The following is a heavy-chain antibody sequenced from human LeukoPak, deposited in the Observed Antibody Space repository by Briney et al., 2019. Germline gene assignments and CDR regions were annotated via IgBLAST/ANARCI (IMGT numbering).Heavy chain of an antibody. J-gene: IGHJ4*02. CDR2: INPNSGGT. D-gene: IGHD3-16*02. CDR3: ARDPGIYVWGSYRSLYFDY. V-gene: IGHV1-2*02. Sequence: ASVKVSCKASGYTFTGYYMHWVRQPPGQGLEWMGWINPNSGGTNYAQKFQGRVTMTRDTSISTAYMELSRLRSDDTAVYYCARDPGIYVWGSYRSLYFDYWGQGTLVTVSS. CDR1: GYTFTGYY.